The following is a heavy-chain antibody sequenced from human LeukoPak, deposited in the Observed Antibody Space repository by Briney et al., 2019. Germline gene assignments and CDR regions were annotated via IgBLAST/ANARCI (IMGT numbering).Heavy chain of an antibody. D-gene: IGHD6-13*01. CDR3: AKDIGKLDDYFDY. CDR1: GFTFEDYT. Sequence: GGSLRLSCAASGFTFEDYTMHWVRQVPGKGLEWVSLIRWDGGSTYYADSVKGRFTISRDNSKNSLYLQMNSLRTEDTALYYCAKDIGKLDDYFDYWGRGTLVTVSS. V-gene: IGHV3-43*01. CDR2: IRWDGGST. J-gene: IGHJ4*02.